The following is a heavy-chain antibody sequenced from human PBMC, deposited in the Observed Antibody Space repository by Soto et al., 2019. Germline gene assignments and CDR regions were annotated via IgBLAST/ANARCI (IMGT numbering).Heavy chain of an antibody. Sequence: QVQLVQSGAEVKKPGASVKVSCKASGYTFTSYDINWVRQATGQGLEWMGWMNPNRGNTGYAQKFKGRATMTRKTSISTAYMELSSVRSEDTAVYYCARPLYGDNVDYWGQGTLVTVSS. J-gene: IGHJ4*02. D-gene: IGHD4-17*01. CDR3: ARPLYGDNVDY. CDR2: MNPNRGNT. V-gene: IGHV1-8*01. CDR1: GYTFTSYD.